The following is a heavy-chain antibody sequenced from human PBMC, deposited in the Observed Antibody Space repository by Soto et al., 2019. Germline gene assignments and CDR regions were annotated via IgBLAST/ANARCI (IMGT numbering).Heavy chain of an antibody. V-gene: IGHV4-39*01. Sequence: PSETLSLTCTVSGGSISSSSYYWGWIRQPPGKGLEWIGSIYYSGSTYYNPSLKSRVTISVDTSKNQFSLKLSSVTAADTAVYYCARRQYYGSGSPGDYWGQGTLVTVSS. CDR2: IYYSGST. CDR1: GGSISSSSYY. J-gene: IGHJ4*02. CDR3: ARRQYYGSGSPGDY. D-gene: IGHD3-10*01.